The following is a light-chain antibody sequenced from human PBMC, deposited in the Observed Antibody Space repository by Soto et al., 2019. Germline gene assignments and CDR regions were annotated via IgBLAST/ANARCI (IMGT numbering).Light chain of an antibody. J-gene: IGKJ1*01. V-gene: IGKV1-5*01. CDR1: QSISSW. Sequence: DIQMTQSPSTLSASVGDRVTITCRASQSISSWLAWYQQKPGKAPKLLIYDASSLESGVPSRFSGSGSGTEFTITISSLQPDDFATYYCLQYNSYSRTFGQGTKVEIK. CDR2: DAS. CDR3: LQYNSYSRT.